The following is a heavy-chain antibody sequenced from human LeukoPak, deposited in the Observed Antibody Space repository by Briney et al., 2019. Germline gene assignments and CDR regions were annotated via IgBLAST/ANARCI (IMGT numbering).Heavy chain of an antibody. CDR1: GFTFSSYW. CDR3: AREGIYDFWSGYWP. Sequence: PGGSLRLSCAASGFTFSSYWMHWVRQAPGKGLAWVSRINSDGSSTSYADSVKGRFTISRDNAKNTLYLQMNSLRAEDTAVYYCAREGIYDFWSGYWPWGQGTLVTVSS. CDR2: INSDGSST. J-gene: IGHJ5*02. V-gene: IGHV3-74*01. D-gene: IGHD3-3*01.